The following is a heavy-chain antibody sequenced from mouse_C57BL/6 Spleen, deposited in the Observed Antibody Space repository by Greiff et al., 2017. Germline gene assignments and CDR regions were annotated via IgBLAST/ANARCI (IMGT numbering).Heavy chain of an antibody. V-gene: IGHV1-20*01. D-gene: IGHD2-4*01. Sequence: VQLKQSGPELVKPGDSVKISCKASGYSFTGYFMNWVMQSHGKSLEWIGRINPYNGDTFYNQKFKGKATLTVDKSSSTAHMELRSLTSEDSAVYYCARKDDYDEAMDYWGQGTSVTVSS. CDR1: GYSFTGYF. CDR3: ARKDDYDEAMDY. CDR2: INPYNGDT. J-gene: IGHJ4*01.